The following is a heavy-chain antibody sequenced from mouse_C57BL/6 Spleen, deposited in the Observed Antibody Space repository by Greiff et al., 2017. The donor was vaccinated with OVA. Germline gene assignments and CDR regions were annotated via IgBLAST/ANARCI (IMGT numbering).Heavy chain of an antibody. CDR2: ISYSGST. V-gene: IGHV3-1*01. J-gene: IGHJ4*01. Sequence: EVQRVESGPGMVKPSQSLSLTCTVTGYSITSGYDWHWIRHFPGNKLEWMGYISYSGSTNYNPSLKSRISITHDTSKNHFFLKLNSVTTEDTATYYCARGMVARAMDYWGQGTSVTVSS. D-gene: IGHD1-1*02. CDR3: ARGMVARAMDY. CDR1: GYSITSGYD.